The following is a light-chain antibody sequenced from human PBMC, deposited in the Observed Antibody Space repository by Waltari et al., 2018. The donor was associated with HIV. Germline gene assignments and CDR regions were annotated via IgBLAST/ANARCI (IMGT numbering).Light chain of an antibody. J-gene: IGLJ3*02. CDR1: RSTIGARFH. V-gene: IGLV1-40*01. Sequence: QSVLTQPPSVSGAPGQRVTISCPGSRSTIGARFHVHWYQQLPGTAPKLLIYGNNNRPSGVPDRFSGSKSGTSASLAITGLQAEDEADYYCQSYDSSLSGSVFGGGTKLTVL. CDR3: QSYDSSLSGSV. CDR2: GNN.